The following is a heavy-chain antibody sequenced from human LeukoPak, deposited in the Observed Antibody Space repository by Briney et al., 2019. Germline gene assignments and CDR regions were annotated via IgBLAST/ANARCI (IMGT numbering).Heavy chain of an antibody. Sequence: PGRSLRLSCAASGFTFSSYGMHWVRQAPGKGLEWVAVISYDGSNKYYADSVKGRFTISRDNSKNTLYLQMNSLRAEDTAVYYCARDVRSLGSYGVYYGMDVWGQGTTVTVSS. D-gene: IGHD3-10*01. CDR1: GFTFSSYG. CDR3: ARDVRSLGSYGVYYGMDV. V-gene: IGHV3-30*03. J-gene: IGHJ6*02. CDR2: ISYDGSNK.